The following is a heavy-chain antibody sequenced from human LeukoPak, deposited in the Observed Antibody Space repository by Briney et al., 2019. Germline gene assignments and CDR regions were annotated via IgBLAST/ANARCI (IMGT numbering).Heavy chain of an antibody. J-gene: IGHJ4*02. CDR1: GFTFSSYG. Sequence: EPGGSLRLSCAASGFTFSSYGMHWVRQAPGKGLEWVAVISYDGSNKYYADSVKGRFTISRDNSKNTLYLQMNSLRAEDTAVYYCAKDRGVYDSSGYIFDYWGQGTLVTVSS. CDR2: ISYDGSNK. CDR3: AKDRGVYDSSGYIFDY. D-gene: IGHD3-22*01. V-gene: IGHV3-30*18.